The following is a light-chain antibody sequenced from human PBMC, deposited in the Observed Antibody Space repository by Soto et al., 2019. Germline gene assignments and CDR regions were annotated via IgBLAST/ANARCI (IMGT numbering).Light chain of an antibody. J-gene: IGLJ2*01. CDR2: DNN. CDR1: SSNIGNNY. V-gene: IGLV1-51*01. CDR3: GTWDSSLSAVV. Sequence: QSVLTQPPSVSAAPGQKVTIFCSGSSSNIGNNYVSWYQQLPGTAPKLLIYDNNKRPSGIPDRFSGSKSGTSATLGITGLETGDEDDYYCGTWDSSLSAVVFGGGTKLTVL.